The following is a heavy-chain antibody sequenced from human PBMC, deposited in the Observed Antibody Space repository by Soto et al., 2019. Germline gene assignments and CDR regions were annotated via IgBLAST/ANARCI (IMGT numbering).Heavy chain of an antibody. CDR1: GDSVSSNSAA. J-gene: IGHJ6*02. CDR3: ARGAGRGYCSGNTCYSPYNYYGMDV. D-gene: IGHD2-15*01. CDR2: TYYRSKWYD. V-gene: IGHV6-1*01. Sequence: SQTLSLTCAISGDSVSSNSAAWNWVRQSPSRGLEWLGRTYYRSKWYDDYAVSVKSRITINPDTSKNQFSLHLKSVTPGDTAVYYCARGAGRGYCSGNTCYSPYNYYGMDVWGQGTTVTVSS.